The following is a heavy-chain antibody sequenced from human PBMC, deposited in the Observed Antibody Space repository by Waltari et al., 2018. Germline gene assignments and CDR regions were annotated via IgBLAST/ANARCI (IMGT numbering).Heavy chain of an antibody. D-gene: IGHD1-26*01. J-gene: IGHJ4*02. CDR1: GFTFSTSA. CDR3: VRPRGQEPRGDS. CDR2: IIPGSRTI. Sequence: EVLLVESGGGLVQPGGSLKVSCVASGFTFSTSAINWVRLAPGKGLHWVSYIIPGSRTIYYADCMKGRFTVSRDNTRNTVYLQMNNLRVEDTAVYYCVRPRGQEPRGDSWGQGTLVTVSS. V-gene: IGHV3-48*01.